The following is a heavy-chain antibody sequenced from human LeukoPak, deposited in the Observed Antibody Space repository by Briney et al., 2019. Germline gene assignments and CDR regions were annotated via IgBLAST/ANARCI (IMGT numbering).Heavy chain of an antibody. Sequence: NRGESLKISCKGSGYNFPTYWISWVRQMPGKGLEWMGRIDPSDYYTNYSPAFQGHVTISVDKSMNTAYLQWSSLKASDTATYYCSRHLSTGIVLDSWGQGTLLTVSS. CDR3: SRHLSTGIVLDS. D-gene: IGHD1-1*01. CDR1: GYNFPTYW. J-gene: IGHJ4*02. CDR2: IDPSDYYT. V-gene: IGHV5-10-1*01.